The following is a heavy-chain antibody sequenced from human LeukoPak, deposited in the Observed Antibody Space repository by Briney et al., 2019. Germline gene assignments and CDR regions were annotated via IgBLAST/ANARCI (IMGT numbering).Heavy chain of an antibody. V-gene: IGHV3-21*01. D-gene: IGHD3-10*01. J-gene: IGHJ4*02. Sequence: GGSLRLSCAASGFTFSTYSMTWVRQGPGRGLEWVSSIISSSHIYYADSLKGRFTISRDNAENSLYLQMNSLRGEDTAVYYCARVHGSGSTLDYWGQGTLVTVPS. CDR1: GFTFSTYS. CDR3: ARVHGSGSTLDY. CDR2: IISSSHI.